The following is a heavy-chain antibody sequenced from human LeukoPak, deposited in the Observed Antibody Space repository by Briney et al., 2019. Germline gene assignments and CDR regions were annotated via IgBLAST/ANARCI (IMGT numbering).Heavy chain of an antibody. Sequence: SGTLSLPCAVSGGSISSSNWWSWVRQPPGKGLEWIGEIYHSGSTNYNPSLKSRVTISVDKSKNQFSLKLSSVTAADTAVYYCAQEKIYCGGDCYPVNAFDIWGQGTMVTVSS. CDR3: AQEKIYCGGDCYPVNAFDI. D-gene: IGHD2-21*02. V-gene: IGHV4-4*02. J-gene: IGHJ3*02. CDR1: GGSISSSNW. CDR2: IYHSGST.